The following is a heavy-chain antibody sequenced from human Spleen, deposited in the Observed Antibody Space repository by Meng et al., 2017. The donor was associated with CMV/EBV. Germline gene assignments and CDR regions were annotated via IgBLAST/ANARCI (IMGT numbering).Heavy chain of an antibody. V-gene: IGHV6-1*01. D-gene: IGHD2-2*01. J-gene: IGHJ6*02. CDR3: ARGDIVVVPAATYYYYYGMDV. CDR1: GDSVSSNSAA. Sequence: LRLSCAISGDSVSSNSAAWNWIRQSPSRGLEWLGRTYYRSKWYNDYAVSVKSRITINPDTSKNQFPLQLNSVTPEDTAVYYCARGDIVVVPAATYYYYYGMDVWGQGTTVTVSS. CDR2: TYYRSKWYN.